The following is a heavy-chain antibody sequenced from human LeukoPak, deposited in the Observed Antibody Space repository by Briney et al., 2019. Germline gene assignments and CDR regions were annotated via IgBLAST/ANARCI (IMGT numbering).Heavy chain of an antibody. CDR2: INHSGST. V-gene: IGHV4-34*01. J-gene: IGHJ4*02. CDR1: GGSFSGYY. D-gene: IGHD5-12*01. CDR3: ARAVGNSGYDFDY. Sequence: SETLSLTCAVYGGSFSGYYWSWIRQPPGKGLEWIGEINHSGSTNYNPSLKSRVTISVDTSKNQFSLKLNSVTPEDTAVYYCARAVGNSGYDFDYWGQGTLVTVSS.